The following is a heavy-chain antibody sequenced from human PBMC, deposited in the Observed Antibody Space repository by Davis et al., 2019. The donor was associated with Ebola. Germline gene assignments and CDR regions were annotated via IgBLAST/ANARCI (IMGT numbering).Heavy chain of an antibody. CDR2: IYYSGST. CDR3: ARQGWSGYSLRHWLDP. J-gene: IGHJ5*02. D-gene: IGHD3-3*01. CDR1: GDTINPYY. V-gene: IGHV4-39*01. Sequence: GSLRLSCTVSGDTINPYYWGWVRQPPGKGLEWIGSIYYSGSTYYNPSLKSRVTISVDTSKNQFSLKLRSVTAADTAVYYCARQGWSGYSLRHWLDPWGRGTLVTVSS.